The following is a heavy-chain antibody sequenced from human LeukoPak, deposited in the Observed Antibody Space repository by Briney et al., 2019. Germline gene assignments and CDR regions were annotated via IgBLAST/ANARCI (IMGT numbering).Heavy chain of an antibody. CDR2: IYYSGST. V-gene: IGHV4-59*01. D-gene: IGHD3-22*01. CDR3: ARARESLYDSSGYGAFDI. CDR1: GGSISSYY. Sequence: PSETLSLTCTVSGGSISSYYWSWIRQPPGKGLEWIGYIYYSGSTNYNPSLKSRVTISVDTSKNQFSLKLSSVTAADTAVYYCARARESLYDSSGYGAFDIWGQGTMVTVSS. J-gene: IGHJ3*02.